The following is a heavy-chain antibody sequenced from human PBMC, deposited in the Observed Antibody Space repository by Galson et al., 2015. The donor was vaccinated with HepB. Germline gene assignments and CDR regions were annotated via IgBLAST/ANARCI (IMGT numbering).Heavy chain of an antibody. CDR3: VRDSTSSGYPDY. Sequence: SLRLSCAASGFTFSSYNMNWVRQAPGKGLEWVSYISTSSNTIYYADSVKGRFTISRDNAKNSLYLRMNSPRDEDTAVYYCVRDSTSSGYPDYWGQGSLVTVSS. J-gene: IGHJ4*02. CDR1: GFTFSSYN. D-gene: IGHD3-22*01. CDR2: ISTSSNTI. V-gene: IGHV3-48*02.